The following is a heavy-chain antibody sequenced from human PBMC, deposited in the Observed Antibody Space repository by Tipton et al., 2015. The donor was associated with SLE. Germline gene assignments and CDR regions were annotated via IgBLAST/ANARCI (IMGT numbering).Heavy chain of an antibody. CDR2: VYSGGNT. CDR1: GGSISSSPYY. J-gene: IGHJ4*01. D-gene: IGHD1-26*01. V-gene: IGHV4-39*07. CDR3: EITTVGVTGGFDS. Sequence: TLSLTCTVSGGSISSSPYYWAWIRQPPGKGLEWIGTVYSGGNTYHIPSLKTRVTISEDTSRNQFSLKLTSVTAADTAVYYCEITTVGVTGGFDSWGHGTLVIVS.